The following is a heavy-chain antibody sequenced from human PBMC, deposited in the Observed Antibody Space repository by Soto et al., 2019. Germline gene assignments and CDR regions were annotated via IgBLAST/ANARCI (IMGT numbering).Heavy chain of an antibody. V-gene: IGHV4-4*02. D-gene: IGHD6-13*01. Sequence: SSETLSLTCAVSGGSISSSNWWSWVRQPPGKGLEWIGEIYHSGSTNYNPSLKSRVTISVDKSKNQFSPKLSSVTAADTAVYYCAREGGAAAGKDAFDIWGQGTMVTVSS. J-gene: IGHJ3*02. CDR3: AREGGAAAGKDAFDI. CDR2: IYHSGST. CDR1: GGSISSSNW.